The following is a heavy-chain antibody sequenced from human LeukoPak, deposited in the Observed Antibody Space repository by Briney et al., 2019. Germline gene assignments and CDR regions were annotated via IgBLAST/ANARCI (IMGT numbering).Heavy chain of an antibody. Sequence: GGSLRLSCAASGFTFSTYNMHWVRQAPGKGLEWVTMIRYDGSDKYYADSVKGRFTISRDNSQNTLYLKMKSVRAEDTAVYYCAKDSGSGECYLDYWGQGNLVTVSS. D-gene: IGHD2-8*02. CDR3: AKDSGSGECYLDY. CDR2: IRYDGSDK. CDR1: GFTFSTYN. J-gene: IGHJ4*02. V-gene: IGHV3-30*02.